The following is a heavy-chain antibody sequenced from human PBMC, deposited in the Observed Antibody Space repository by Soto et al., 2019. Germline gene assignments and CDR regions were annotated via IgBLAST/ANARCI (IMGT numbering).Heavy chain of an antibody. CDR1: GYTFTSYG. V-gene: IGHV1-18*01. J-gene: IGHJ4*02. D-gene: IGHD6-13*01. CDR3: ARDAAAGLNDY. Sequence: QVQLVQSGAEVKKPGASVKVSCKASGYTFTSYGISWVRQAPGQGLEWVGWISAYNGNTKYVKKFQGRVTMTTDTSTSTAYMELRSLRSDDTAVYYCARDAAAGLNDYWGQGTLVTVSS. CDR2: ISAYNGNT.